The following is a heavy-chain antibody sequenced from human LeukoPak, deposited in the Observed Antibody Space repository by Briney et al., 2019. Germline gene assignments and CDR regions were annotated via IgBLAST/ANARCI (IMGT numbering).Heavy chain of an antibody. D-gene: IGHD6-19*01. Sequence: ASVKVSCKASGYTFTSYGISWVRQAPGQGLEWMGWISAYNGNTNYAQKLQGRVTMTTDTSTSTAYMELRSLRSDDTAVYYCARVVFSSGASGSGWGRGRYFDLWGRGTLVTVSS. CDR3: ARVVFSSGASGSGWGRGRYFDL. CDR1: GYTFTSYG. J-gene: IGHJ2*01. V-gene: IGHV1-18*01. CDR2: ISAYNGNT.